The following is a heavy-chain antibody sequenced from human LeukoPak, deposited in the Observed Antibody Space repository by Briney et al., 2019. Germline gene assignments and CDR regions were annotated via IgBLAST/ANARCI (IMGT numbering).Heavy chain of an antibody. V-gene: IGHV4-38-2*02. Sequence: SETLSLTCTVSGYSISSGYYWGWSRQPPGKGLEWIGSIYHSGSTYYNPSLKSRVTISADTSKNQFSLKLSSVTAADTAVYYCARDMGVVVITTFMNYWGQGTLVTVSS. CDR3: ARDMGVVVITTFMNY. J-gene: IGHJ4*02. CDR1: GYSISSGYY. CDR2: IYHSGST. D-gene: IGHD3-22*01.